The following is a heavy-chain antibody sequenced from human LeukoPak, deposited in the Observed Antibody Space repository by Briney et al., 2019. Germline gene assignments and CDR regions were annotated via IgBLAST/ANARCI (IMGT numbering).Heavy chain of an antibody. CDR2: ISTTGGST. J-gene: IGHJ4*02. Sequence: GGSLRLSCAASGFTFSSYAMSWVRQAPGKGLEWVSGISTTGGSTYYGDSVKGRFTISRDNSMNTLYLQMNSLRAEDTAVYYCAKDLRGYIFGSFDYWGQGTLDSVSS. V-gene: IGHV3-23*01. CDR1: GFTFSSYA. CDR3: AKDLRGYIFGSFDY. D-gene: IGHD5-18*01.